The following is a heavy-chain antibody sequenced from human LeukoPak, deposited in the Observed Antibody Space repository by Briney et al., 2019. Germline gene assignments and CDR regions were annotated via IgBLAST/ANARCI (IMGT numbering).Heavy chain of an antibody. CDR3: TNDFDN. J-gene: IGHJ4*02. V-gene: IGHV3-23*01. CDR1: GFTVSSNY. CDR2: SSDSGGTT. Sequence: PGGSLRLSCAASGFTVSSNYMSWVRQAPGGGLEWVSISSDSGGTTYYADSVKGRFTISRDNSKNTLYLQMNSLRVDDTAVYYCTNDFDNWGQGTLVTVSS.